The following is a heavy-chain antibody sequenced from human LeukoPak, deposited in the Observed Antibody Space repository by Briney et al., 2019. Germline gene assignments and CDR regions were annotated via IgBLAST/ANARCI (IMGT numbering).Heavy chain of an antibody. CDR1: RYTFTSYY. D-gene: IGHD1-1*01. CDR2: INPSGGST. J-gene: IGHJ4*02. Sequence: ASVKVSCKASRYTFTSYYMHWVRQAPGQGLEWMGIINPSGGSTSYAQNFQGRVTMTRDTSTSTVYLEVNSLRSEDTAVYFCARGGLGIQLWPFDYWGQGTLVTVSS. V-gene: IGHV1-46*01. CDR3: ARGGLGIQLWPFDY.